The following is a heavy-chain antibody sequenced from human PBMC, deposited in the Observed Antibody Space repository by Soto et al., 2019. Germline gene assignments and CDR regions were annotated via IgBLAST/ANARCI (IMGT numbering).Heavy chain of an antibody. J-gene: IGHJ6*03. CDR2: ISGSGGST. V-gene: IGHV3-23*01. CDR1: GFTFSSYA. CDR3: ANKNRKGLFGEFFVYYDFYMDV. Sequence: WGSLRLSCAASGFTFSSYAMSWVRQAPGKGLEWVSAISGSGGSTYYADSVKGRFTISRDNSKNTLYLQMNSLRAEDTAVYYCANKNRKGLFGEFFVYYDFYMDVWGKGPTVT. D-gene: IGHD3-10*02.